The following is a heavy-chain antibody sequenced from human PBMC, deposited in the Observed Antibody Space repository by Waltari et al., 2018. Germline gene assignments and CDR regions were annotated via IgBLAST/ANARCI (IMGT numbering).Heavy chain of an antibody. D-gene: IGHD1-1*01. CDR3: ARLRAGGTPDY. V-gene: IGHV5-51*01. CDR2: IYPGDSDA. Sequence: VQVVQSGAEVKKAGAPLKISCKGSGYPFTTYWYGWVRQLPGKGVEWMVIIYPGDSDARYSPSFQGQVTMSADKSITTAYLQWNSLEASDTAMYYCARLRAGGTPDYWGQGTLITVSS. CDR1: GYPFTTYW. J-gene: IGHJ4*02.